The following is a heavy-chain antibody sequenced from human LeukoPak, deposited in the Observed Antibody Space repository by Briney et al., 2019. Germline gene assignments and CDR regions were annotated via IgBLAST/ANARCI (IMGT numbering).Heavy chain of an antibody. CDR2: INHSGST. D-gene: IGHD2-15*01. J-gene: IGHJ4*02. CDR3: AGGYCSGGSCEHFDY. CDR1: GGSISSYY. V-gene: IGHV4-34*01. Sequence: SETLSLTCTVSGGSISSYYWSWIRQPPGKGLEWIGEINHSGSTNYNPSLKSRVTISVDTSKNQFSLKLSSVTAADTAVYYCAGGYCSGGSCEHFDYWGQGTLVTVSS.